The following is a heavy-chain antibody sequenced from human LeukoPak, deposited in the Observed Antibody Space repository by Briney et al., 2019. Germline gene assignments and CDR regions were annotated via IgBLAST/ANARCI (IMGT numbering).Heavy chain of an antibody. D-gene: IGHD6-13*01. CDR1: GGSFSGYY. Sequence: SETLSLTCAVYGGSFSGYYWSWIRQPPGKGLEWIGEINHSGSTNYNPSLKSRVTISVDTSKNQFSLKLSSVTAADTAVYYCARGPRIAAAGQNYYYYGMDVWGQGTTVTVSS. J-gene: IGHJ6*02. V-gene: IGHV4-34*01. CDR2: INHSGST. CDR3: ARGPRIAAAGQNYYYYGMDV.